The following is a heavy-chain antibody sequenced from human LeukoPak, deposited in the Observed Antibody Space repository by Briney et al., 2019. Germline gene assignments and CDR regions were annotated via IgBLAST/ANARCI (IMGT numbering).Heavy chain of an antibody. CDR1: GYSFTSYW. J-gene: IGHJ4*02. D-gene: IGHD6-13*01. V-gene: IGHV5-51*01. Sequence: GESLQISCKGSGYSFTSYWIGWVRQMPGKGLEWMGIIYPGDSDTRYSPSFQGQVTISADKSISTAYLQWSSLKASDTALYYCVKTGAAAGYYYFDYWGQGTLVTVSS. CDR2: IYPGDSDT. CDR3: VKTGAAAGYYYFDY.